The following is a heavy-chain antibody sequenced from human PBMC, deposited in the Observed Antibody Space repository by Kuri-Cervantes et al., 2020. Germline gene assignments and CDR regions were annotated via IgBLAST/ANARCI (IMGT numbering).Heavy chain of an antibody. J-gene: IGHJ4*02. CDR1: GYTFTGYY. Sequence: ASLLVSCKASGYTFTGYYMHWLRQAPGQGLEWMGWINPNSGGTNYAKNFQGRVTMTSDTSISTAYMELSRLRSDDTAVYYCARVRYSISSRVDYWGQGTLVTVSS. CDR2: INPNSGGT. V-gene: IGHV1-2*02. CDR3: ARVRYSISSRVDY. D-gene: IGHD6-6*01.